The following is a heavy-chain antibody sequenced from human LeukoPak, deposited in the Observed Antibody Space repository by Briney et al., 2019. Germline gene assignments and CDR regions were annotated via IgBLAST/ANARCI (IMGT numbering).Heavy chain of an antibody. J-gene: IGHJ4*02. CDR2: IYSGGST. Sequence: TVGSLRLSCAASGFTVSSNYMSWVRQAPGKGLEWVSVIYSGGSTYYADSVKGRFTISRDNSKNTVYLQMNSLRAEDTAVYYCARDLNYDSAYWGQGTLVTVSS. CDR1: GFTVSSNY. D-gene: IGHD3-22*01. CDR3: ARDLNYDSAY. V-gene: IGHV3-53*01.